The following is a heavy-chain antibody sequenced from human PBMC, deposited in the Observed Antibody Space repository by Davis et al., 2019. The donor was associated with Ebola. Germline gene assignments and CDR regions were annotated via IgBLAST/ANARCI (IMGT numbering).Heavy chain of an antibody. CDR3: ARGGVKMATVPSDAFHI. CDR2: IYYIGNT. Sequence: SETLSLTCTVSGGSINSAHWSLIRQSPEKGLEWIGYIYYIGNTNYNPPLTSRVTISGDPSKTQVSLKLTSVTAADTAVYYCARGGVKMATVPSDAFHIWGQGTSVTVSS. V-gene: IGHV4-59*01. D-gene: IGHD5-24*01. J-gene: IGHJ3*02. CDR1: GGSINSAH.